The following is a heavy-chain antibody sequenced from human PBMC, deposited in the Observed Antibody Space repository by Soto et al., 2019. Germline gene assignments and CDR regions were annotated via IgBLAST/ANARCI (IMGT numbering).Heavy chain of an antibody. D-gene: IGHD1-7*01. CDR2: MFPWTSDT. Sequence: PGESLKISCQGSGYTFNSFWIGWVRQMPGEGLEWMGLMFPWTSDTRYSPPFQGHVSISVDRSTGTGYLQWNSLKASDTAMYYCVTTRDGTTFFPHWGQGTPVTVSS. CDR1: GYTFNSFW. CDR3: VTTRDGTTFFPH. V-gene: IGHV5-51*01. J-gene: IGHJ4*02.